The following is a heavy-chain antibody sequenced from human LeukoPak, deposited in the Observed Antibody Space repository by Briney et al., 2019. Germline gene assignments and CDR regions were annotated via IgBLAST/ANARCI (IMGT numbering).Heavy chain of an antibody. D-gene: IGHD6-19*01. CDR2: IIPIFGTA. J-gene: IGHJ6*03. Sequence: ASVKVSCKASGGTFSSYAISWVRQAPGQGLEWMGRIIPIFGTANYAQKFQGRVTITTDESTSTAYMKLSSLRSEDTAVYYCARDPTSSATVAGDPYYYYYMDVWGKGTTVTVSS. CDR3: ARDPTSSATVAGDPYYYYYMDV. V-gene: IGHV1-69*05. CDR1: GGTFSSYA.